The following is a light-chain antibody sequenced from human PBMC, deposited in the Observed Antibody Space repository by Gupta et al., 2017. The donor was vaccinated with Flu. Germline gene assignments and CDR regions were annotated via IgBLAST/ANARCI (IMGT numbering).Light chain of an antibody. J-gene: IGLJ2*01. CDR1: SSNIGAGFV. V-gene: IGLV1-40*01. Sequence: QSVLTPPPSVSGAPGQRVTISCTGTSSNIGAGFVVHWYQQFPGTAPKRLIYANGKRPSGVPDRFSPSKSGTSAALVITGLQAEEAADYYCQSDDNSGTGSRTVGGGTRLTVL. CDR3: QSDDNSGTGSRT. CDR2: ANG.